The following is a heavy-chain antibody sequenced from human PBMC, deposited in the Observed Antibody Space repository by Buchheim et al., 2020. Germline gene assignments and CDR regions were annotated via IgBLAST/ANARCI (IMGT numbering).Heavy chain of an antibody. CDR1: GFSLSTSGVG. CDR3: AHKGGWVCSSTSCYNKESDWFDP. D-gene: IGHD2-2*02. J-gene: IGHJ5*02. CDR2: IYWDDDK. Sequence: QITLKESGPTLVKPTQTLTLTCTFSGFSLSTSGVGVGWIRQPPGKALEWLALIYWDDDKRYSSSLKRRLPITKDTSKNQVVLTMTNMDPVDTATYYCAHKGGWVCSSTSCYNKESDWFDPWGQGTL. V-gene: IGHV2-5*02.